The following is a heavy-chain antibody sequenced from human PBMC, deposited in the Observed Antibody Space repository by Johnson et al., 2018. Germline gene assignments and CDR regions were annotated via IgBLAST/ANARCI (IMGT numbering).Heavy chain of an antibody. Sequence: QVQLVQSGGGVVQPGRSLRLSCAASGFTFSSYAMHWVRQAPGKGLEWVAVISYDGSNKYYADSVKGRFTTSRDNSKNTLYLQMNSLGAEDTAVYYCARIAGPYYYYYYMDVWGKGTTVTVSS. CDR3: ARIAGPYYYYYYMDV. CDR2: ISYDGSNK. V-gene: IGHV3-30-3*01. D-gene: IGHD2-21*01. J-gene: IGHJ6*03. CDR1: GFTFSSYA.